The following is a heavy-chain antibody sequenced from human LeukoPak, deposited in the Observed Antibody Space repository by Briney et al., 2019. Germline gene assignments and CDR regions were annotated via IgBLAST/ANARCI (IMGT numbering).Heavy chain of an antibody. J-gene: IGHJ1*01. Sequence: GGSLRLSCAASGLTFTSYWMHWLRQPPGKGLVWVSRVEHDGSRTAYADSVTGRFTISRDNARNMVYLQMNSLRAEDTAVYYCATDLGWGQGTLVTVSS. CDR1: GLTFTSYW. D-gene: IGHD4-17*01. CDR2: VEHDGSRT. V-gene: IGHV3-74*01. CDR3: ATDLG.